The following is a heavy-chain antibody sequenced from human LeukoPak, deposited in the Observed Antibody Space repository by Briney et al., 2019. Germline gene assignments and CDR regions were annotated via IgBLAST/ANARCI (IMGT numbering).Heavy chain of an antibody. D-gene: IGHD3-3*01. CDR2: ISGSGGST. J-gene: IGHJ6*02. V-gene: IGHV3-23*01. Sequence: PGGSLRLSCAASGFTFSSYAMSWVRQAPGKGLEWVSAISGSGGSTYYADSVKGRFTISRDNSKNPPYLQMNSLRAQDTAVYYAAEAETLRCVDWSQLGPGYGMDVWGQGTTVTVSS. CDR1: GFTFSSYA. CDR3: AEAETLRCVDWSQLGPGYGMDV.